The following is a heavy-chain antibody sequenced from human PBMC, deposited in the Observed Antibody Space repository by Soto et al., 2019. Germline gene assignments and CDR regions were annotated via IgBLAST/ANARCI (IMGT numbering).Heavy chain of an antibody. J-gene: IGHJ3*02. Sequence: SETLSLTCAVSGYSISSGYYWGWIRQPPGKGLEWIGSIYHSGSTYYNPSLKSRVTISVGTSKNQFSLKLSSVTAADTAVYYCARNYYDSSGYDAFDIWGQGTMVTVSS. CDR3: ARNYYDSSGYDAFDI. CDR2: IYHSGST. CDR1: GYSISSGYY. V-gene: IGHV4-38-2*01. D-gene: IGHD3-22*01.